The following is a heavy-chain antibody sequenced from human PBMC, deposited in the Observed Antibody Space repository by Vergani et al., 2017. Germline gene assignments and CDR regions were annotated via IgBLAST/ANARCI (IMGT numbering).Heavy chain of an antibody. V-gene: IGHV5-51*03. CDR3: AKTHDFSSLYSSYNWFDP. J-gene: IGHJ5*02. CDR2: IYAGDSDV. CDR1: GYSITKYW. Sequence: EVQLVQSGAEVKKPGESLKISCQGSGYSITKYWIAWVRQRPGKGLEWMGIIYAGDSDVRYSPSFQGQVTMSVDKSLSTAYLQWSSLKASDTATYYCAKTHDFSSLYSSYNWFDPWDQGTQVTVSS. D-gene: IGHD3-3*01.